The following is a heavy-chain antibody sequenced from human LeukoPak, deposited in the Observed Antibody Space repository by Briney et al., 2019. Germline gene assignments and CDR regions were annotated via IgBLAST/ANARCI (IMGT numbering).Heavy chain of an antibody. CDR2: TYYRSKWYN. J-gene: IGHJ4*02. V-gene: IGHV6-1*01. D-gene: IGHD2-21*02. Sequence: SQTLSLTCAISGDSVSSKSVAWNWIRQSPSRGLEWLGRTYYRSKWYNEYAVSVKGRITNNPDTSKNQFFLQLNSVTPEDTAVYYCARLGGDVDYWGQGTLVTVSS. CDR3: ARLGGDVDY. CDR1: GDSVSSKSVA.